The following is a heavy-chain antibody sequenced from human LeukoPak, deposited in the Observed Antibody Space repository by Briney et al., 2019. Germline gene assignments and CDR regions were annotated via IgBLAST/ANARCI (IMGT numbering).Heavy chain of an antibody. J-gene: IGHJ3*01. D-gene: IGHD3-16*01. CDR1: GGSTSSHF. CDR2: VYNTGST. CDR3: ARDDYGVFDAFDV. V-gene: IGHV4-59*08. Sequence: SETLSLTCTVSGGSTSSHFWTWIRQPPGKGLEWLGYVYNTGSTNYNPSLLSRLTMTLDASKKQFYLKLTSVTAADTAVYFCARDDYGVFDAFDVWGQGTVVTASS.